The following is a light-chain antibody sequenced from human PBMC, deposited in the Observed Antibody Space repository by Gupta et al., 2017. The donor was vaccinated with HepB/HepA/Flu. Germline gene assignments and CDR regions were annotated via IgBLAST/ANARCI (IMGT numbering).Light chain of an antibody. CDR1: QSISSC. V-gene: IGKV1-5*03. CDR3: QQYGSAPRT. Sequence: DVQMTETPSTLSASVGDRVTITCRASQSISSCFAWYQQKPVKAPKFLIYKASILEAGVPSRFSGSGSGTDFTLTISSLQPDDFATYYCQQYGSAPRTFGQGTKV. CDR2: KAS. J-gene: IGKJ1*01.